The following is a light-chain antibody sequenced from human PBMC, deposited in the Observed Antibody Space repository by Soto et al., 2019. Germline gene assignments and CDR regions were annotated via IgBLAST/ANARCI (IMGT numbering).Light chain of an antibody. Sequence: DIQMTQSPSSLSAFVGDRITITCRASQSISAYLTWFQQKPGKAPKLLIHAASRLETGVPSRFSGGGSGTDFTLTISSLQPEDFATYYCQQNFITPLTFGVGTKVEIK. J-gene: IGKJ4*01. CDR3: QQNFITPLT. V-gene: IGKV1-39*01. CDR2: AAS. CDR1: QSISAY.